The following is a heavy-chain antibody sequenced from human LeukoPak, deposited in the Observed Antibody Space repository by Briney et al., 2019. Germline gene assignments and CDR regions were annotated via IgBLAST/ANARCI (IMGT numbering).Heavy chain of an antibody. Sequence: ASVKVSCKASGYTFTGYYMHWVRQAPGQGLEWMGRINPNSGGTNYAQKFQGRVTMTRDTSISTAYMELRSLRSDDTAVYYCARDSPRIAAAGTFDYWGQGTLVTVSS. J-gene: IGHJ4*02. CDR1: GYTFTGYY. CDR3: ARDSPRIAAAGTFDY. V-gene: IGHV1-2*06. CDR2: INPNSGGT. D-gene: IGHD6-13*01.